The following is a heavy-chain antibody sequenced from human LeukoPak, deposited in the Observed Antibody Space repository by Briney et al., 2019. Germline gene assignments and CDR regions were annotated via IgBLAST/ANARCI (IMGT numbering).Heavy chain of an antibody. J-gene: IGHJ4*02. CDR2: ITSSGATI. D-gene: IGHD3-3*01. V-gene: IGHV3-48*03. CDR1: GFTFSDCE. CDR3: AILDAGIDFDF. Sequence: GGSLRLCCAASGFTFSDCEMNWVRQAPGKGLEWVAHITSSGATIYYADSVRGRFTISRDNAKNSLYLQMDSLRAEDTALYYCAILDAGIDFDFWGQGVPVTVSS.